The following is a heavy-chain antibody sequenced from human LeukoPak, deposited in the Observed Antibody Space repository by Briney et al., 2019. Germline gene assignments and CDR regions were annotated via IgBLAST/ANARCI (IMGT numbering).Heavy chain of an antibody. CDR3: ARGERDYDFWSGYLHPPGEDWFDP. D-gene: IGHD3-3*01. CDR2: IYTSGST. CDR1: GGSISSGSYY. V-gene: IGHV4-61*02. Sequence: SETLSLTCTVSGGSISSGSYYWSWIRQPAGKGLEWIGRIYTSGSTNYNPSLKSRVTISVDTSKNQFSLKLSSVTSADTAVYYCARGERDYDFWSGYLHPPGEDWFDPWGQGTLVTVSS. J-gene: IGHJ5*02.